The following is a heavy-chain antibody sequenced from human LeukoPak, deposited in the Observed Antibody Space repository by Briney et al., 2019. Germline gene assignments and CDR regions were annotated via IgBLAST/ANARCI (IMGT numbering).Heavy chain of an antibody. CDR1: GFTFSSYA. Sequence: GGSLRLSCAASGFTFSSYAMTWVRQAPGKGLEWVSGISDGSGSTYYADAVKGRFTISRDNSKNTLYLQMNSLRAEDTAVYCCAKESAPWGQGTLVTVSS. J-gene: IGHJ5*02. CDR2: ISDGSGST. CDR3: AKESAP. V-gene: IGHV3-23*01.